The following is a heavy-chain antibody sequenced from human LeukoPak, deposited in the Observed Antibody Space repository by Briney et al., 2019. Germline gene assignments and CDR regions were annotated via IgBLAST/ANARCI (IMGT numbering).Heavy chain of an antibody. CDR2: IIPIFGTA. Sequence: SVKVSCKASGGTFISYAISWVRQAPGQGLEWMGGIIPIFGTANYAQKFQGRVTITTDESTSTAYMELSSLRSEDTAVYYCARTTQAYYYYYYMDVWGKGTTVTVSS. CDR1: GGTFISYA. CDR3: ARTTQAYYYYYYMDV. D-gene: IGHD1-1*01. V-gene: IGHV1-69*05. J-gene: IGHJ6*03.